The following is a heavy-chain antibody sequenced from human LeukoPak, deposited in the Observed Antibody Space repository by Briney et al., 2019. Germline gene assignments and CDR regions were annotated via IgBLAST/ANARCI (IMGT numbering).Heavy chain of an antibody. CDR3: ARSISMLVVVISTFDD. J-gene: IGHJ4*02. Sequence: GGSLRLSCVASGFTFSSYGMHWVGQAPGKGLEWGAVISYEGSKKYYADSVNGRFTISRDNYKNTLYLQMNSRGAEDTAVYYCARSISMLVVVISTFDDWGQGTMVTASS. D-gene: IGHD3-22*01. CDR2: ISYEGSKK. CDR1: GFTFSSYG. V-gene: IGHV3-30*03.